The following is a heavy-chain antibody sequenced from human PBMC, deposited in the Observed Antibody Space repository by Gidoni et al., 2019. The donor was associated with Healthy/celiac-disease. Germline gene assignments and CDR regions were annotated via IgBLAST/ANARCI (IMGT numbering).Heavy chain of an antibody. J-gene: IGHJ4*02. D-gene: IGHD3-22*01. CDR1: GPSFSGYY. CDR3: ARGRYHDSSGFPY. Sequence: QVQLPQWGSGLLKPSETLSLTCAMSGPSFSGYYWSWIRQSPGRGLEWIAEITHNGSTNYKPSLRIRVTISVDASKNQFSLQLRSVTAADTAVYYCARGRYHDSSGFPYWGQGTLVTVSS. V-gene: IGHV4-34*01. CDR2: ITHNGST.